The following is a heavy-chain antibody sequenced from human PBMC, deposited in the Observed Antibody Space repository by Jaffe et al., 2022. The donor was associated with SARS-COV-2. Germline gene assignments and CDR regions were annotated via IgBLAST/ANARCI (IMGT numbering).Heavy chain of an antibody. CDR2: ISNSGVIT. D-gene: IGHD2-15*01. CDR3: AKNFGGGGYCRGGSCYSAFDV. J-gene: IGHJ3*01. Sequence: EVQLVESGGGLVQPGGSLRLSCAASGFAFGNFAMHWVRQAPGEGLEWVSSISNSGVITYYADSVKGRFTISRDNSKNTAYLQMNNLRAEDTALYYCAKNFGGGGYCRGGSCYSAFDVWGQGTRVTVSS. CDR1: GFAFGNFA. V-gene: IGHV3-23*04.